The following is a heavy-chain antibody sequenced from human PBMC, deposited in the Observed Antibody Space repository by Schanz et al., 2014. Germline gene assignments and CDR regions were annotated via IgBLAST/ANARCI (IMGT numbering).Heavy chain of an antibody. CDR1: GFPFSTYS. CDR2: IRSDNNYI. Sequence: VQLVESGGGVVQRGGSLRLSCAASGFPFSTYSIHWVRQAPGKGLEWVSYIRSDNNYIYYADSVKGRFTISRDNAKNSLFLQMNSLTAEDTAVYYCVREDMVRGIRAFDIWGQGTMVTVSS. CDR3: VREDMVRGIRAFDI. D-gene: IGHD3-10*01. V-gene: IGHV3-21*01. J-gene: IGHJ3*02.